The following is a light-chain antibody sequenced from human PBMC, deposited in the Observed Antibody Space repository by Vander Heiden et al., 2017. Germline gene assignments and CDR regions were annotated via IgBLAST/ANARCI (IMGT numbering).Light chain of an antibody. Sequence: QSVLTQPPSASGAPGHRVTISCSGSSSNIGSNYVFWYQQLPGTAPKLLIYRNNQWPSGVPDRFSGSKSGTSASLAISGLRSEDEADYYCAAWDDSLSGVVFGGGTKLTVL. CDR1: SSNIGSNY. CDR3: AAWDDSLSGVV. J-gene: IGLJ2*01. V-gene: IGLV1-47*01. CDR2: RNN.